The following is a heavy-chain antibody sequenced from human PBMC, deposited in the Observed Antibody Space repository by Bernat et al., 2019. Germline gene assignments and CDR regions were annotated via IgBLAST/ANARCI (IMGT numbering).Heavy chain of an antibody. V-gene: IGHV1-58*02. D-gene: IGHD5-18*01. CDR2: IVVGSGNT. J-gene: IGHJ6*02. CDR3: AATGTALYYYYGMDV. CDR1: GFTFTSSA. Sequence: QMQLVQSGPEVKKPGTSVKVSCKASGFTFTSSAMQWVRQARGQRLEWIGWIVVGSGNTNYAQKFQERVTITRDMSTSTAYMELSSLRSEDTPVYYCAATGTALYYYYGMDVWGQGTTVTVSS.